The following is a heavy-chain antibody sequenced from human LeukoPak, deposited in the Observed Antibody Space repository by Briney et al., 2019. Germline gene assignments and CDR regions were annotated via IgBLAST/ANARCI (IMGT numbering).Heavy chain of an antibody. D-gene: IGHD2-8*01. J-gene: IGHJ4*02. CDR2: ISGSGGST. CDR1: GFTFSSYA. Sequence: GGSLRLSCAASGFTFSSYAMSWVRQAPVKGLEWVSAISGSGGSTYYADSVKGRFTISRDNSKNTLYLQMNSLRAEDTAVYYCATGGYCTNAVCYGQHYWGQGTLVTVSS. V-gene: IGHV3-23*01. CDR3: ATGGYCTNAVCYGQHY.